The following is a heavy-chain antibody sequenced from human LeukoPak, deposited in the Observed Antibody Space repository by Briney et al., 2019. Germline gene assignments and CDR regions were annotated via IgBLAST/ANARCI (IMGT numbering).Heavy chain of an antibody. CDR3: ARYVVVAAVYRYFDL. CDR1: GGSFSGYY. D-gene: IGHD2-15*01. J-gene: IGHJ2*01. V-gene: IGHV4-34*01. CDR2: INHSGST. Sequence: PSETLSLTCAVYGGSFSGYYWSWIRQPPGKGLEWIGEINHSGSTNYNPSLKSGVTISVDTSKNQFFLKLSSVTAADAAVYYCARYVVVAAVYRYFDLWGRGTLVTVSS.